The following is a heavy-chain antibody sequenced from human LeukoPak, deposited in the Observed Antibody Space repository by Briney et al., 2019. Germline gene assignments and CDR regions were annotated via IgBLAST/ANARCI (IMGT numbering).Heavy chain of an antibody. V-gene: IGHV1-46*01. Sequence: ASVKVSCKASGYTFTSYYMHWVRQAPGQGLEWMGIINPSGGSTSYAQKFQGRVTMTRDTSTSTVYMELSSLRSEDTAVYYCTRGTFTMIVVVYNWFDPWGQGTLVTVSS. CDR2: INPSGGST. CDR3: TRGTFTMIVVVYNWFDP. D-gene: IGHD3-22*01. CDR1: GYTFTSYY. J-gene: IGHJ5*02.